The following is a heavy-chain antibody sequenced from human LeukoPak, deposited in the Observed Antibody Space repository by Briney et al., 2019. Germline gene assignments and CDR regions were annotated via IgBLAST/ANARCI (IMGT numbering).Heavy chain of an antibody. D-gene: IGHD3-10*01. J-gene: IGHJ4*02. Sequence: PSETLSLTCTVSSGSIRNSNYYWGWIRQPPGKGLEWIGSVFYDGSSDYNPSLKSRVTISVDTSKNKFSLKINSVTAADTAVYFCARYYGSGREADYWGQGTLVTVSS. CDR3: ARYYGSGREADY. CDR2: VFYDGSS. CDR1: SGSIRNSNYY. V-gene: IGHV4-39*01.